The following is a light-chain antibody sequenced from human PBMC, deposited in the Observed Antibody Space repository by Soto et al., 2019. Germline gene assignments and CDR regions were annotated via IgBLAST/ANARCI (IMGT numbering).Light chain of an antibody. CDR3: QQYNSPWT. Sequence: EIQMTQSPSTLSASVGDRFTITCRASQSISSWLAWYQQKPGKSPKLLIYKESSLESGFPSRFSGSGSGTEFTLTISSLQPDDFATYYCQQYNSPWTVGQVTQVEIK. V-gene: IGKV1-5*03. CDR1: QSISSW. CDR2: KES. J-gene: IGKJ1*01.